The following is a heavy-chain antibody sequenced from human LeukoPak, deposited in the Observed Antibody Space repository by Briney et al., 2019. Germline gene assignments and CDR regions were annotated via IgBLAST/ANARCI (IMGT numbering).Heavy chain of an antibody. V-gene: IGHV4-39*01. CDR1: GGSISSGDYY. J-gene: IGHJ5*02. D-gene: IGHD3-22*01. CDR3: ARRASGYDSSGYYYVWFDP. CDR2: IYYSGST. Sequence: PSETLSLTCTVSGGSISSGDYYWSWIRQPPGKGLEWIGSIYYSGSTYYNPSLKSRVTISVDTSKNQFSLKLSSVTAADTAVYYCARRASGYDSSGYYYVWFDPWGQGTLVTVSS.